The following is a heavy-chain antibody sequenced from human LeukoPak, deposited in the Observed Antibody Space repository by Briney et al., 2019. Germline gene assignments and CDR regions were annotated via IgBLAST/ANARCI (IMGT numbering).Heavy chain of an antibody. CDR3: AKKFYSESSGLKQARTLDY. D-gene: IGHD3-22*01. J-gene: IGHJ4*02. CDR2: ISGSGGST. CDR1: GFTFSSYA. Sequence: PGGSLRLSCAASGFTFSSYAMSWVRQAPGKGLEWVSGISGSGGSTNYADSVKGRLTISRDNSKNTLYLQMNSLRAEDTAVYYCAKKFYSESSGLKQARTLDYWGQGTLVTVSS. V-gene: IGHV3-23*01.